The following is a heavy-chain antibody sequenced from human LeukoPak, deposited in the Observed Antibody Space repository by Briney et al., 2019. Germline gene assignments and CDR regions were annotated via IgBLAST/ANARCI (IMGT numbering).Heavy chain of an antibody. CDR1: GLTDSSNC. CDR2: ISSGGTT. Sequence: PGGSETLSCAASGLTDSSNCVTWVRQAPGKGLEWVSVISSGGTTYYADSVKGRFTISRHSSKNTVYLQKNSLRAEDTPVYYCAREDRYSCSGTGELLDPWGQATLVTVSS. D-gene: IGHD3-10*02. J-gene: IGHJ5*02. V-gene: IGHV3-53*04. CDR3: AREDRYSCSGTGELLDP.